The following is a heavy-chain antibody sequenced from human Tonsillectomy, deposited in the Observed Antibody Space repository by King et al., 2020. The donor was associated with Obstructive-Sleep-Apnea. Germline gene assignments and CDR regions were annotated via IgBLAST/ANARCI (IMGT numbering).Heavy chain of an antibody. J-gene: IGHJ4*02. CDR2: IWDEGSNK. CDR1: GFTFSSYG. D-gene: IGHD4-11*01. Sequence: HVQLVESGGGVVQPGRSLRLSCAASGFTFSSYGMHWVRQAPGKGLEWVAVIWDEGSNKYYADSVKGRLPISRDNSKNTLYLQMNSLRAEDTAVYYCARHERLFDYWGQGTLVTVSS. CDR3: ARHERLFDY. V-gene: IGHV3-33*01.